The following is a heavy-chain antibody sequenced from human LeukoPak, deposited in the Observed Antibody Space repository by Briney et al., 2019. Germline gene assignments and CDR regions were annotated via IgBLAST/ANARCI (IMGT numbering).Heavy chain of an antibody. J-gene: IGHJ4*02. V-gene: IGHV3-23*01. CDR1: GFIFTSYA. CDR2: ISGSGHSI. Sequence: GGSLRLSCAASGFIFTSYAMSWVRQAPGKGLEWVSTISGSGHSIYYADPVKGRFTISRDNSKNTLYLQMNSLRAEDTAVYYCAKESPAFDYWGQGTLVTVSS. CDR3: AKESPAFDY.